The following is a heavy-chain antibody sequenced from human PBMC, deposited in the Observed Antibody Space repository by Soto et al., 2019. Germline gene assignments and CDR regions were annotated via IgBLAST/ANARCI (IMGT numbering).Heavy chain of an antibody. J-gene: IGHJ3*02. V-gene: IGHV3-23*01. CDR3: SRNTSGRQGSTLEI. D-gene: IGHD6-19*01. Sequence: EAQLLESGGGLVQPGGSLRLSCAASGSTFSSSAMTWVRQAPGKGLEWVSAISGSGSVTYYTSSVRGRFTISRDNSRNTLYLQMNNLRAEDTAVYYCSRNTSGRQGSTLEIWGQGTMVTVSS. CDR2: ISGSGSVT. CDR1: GSTFSSSA.